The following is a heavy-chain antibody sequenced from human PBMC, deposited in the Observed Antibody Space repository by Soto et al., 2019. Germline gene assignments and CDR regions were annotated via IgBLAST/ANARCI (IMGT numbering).Heavy chain of an antibody. CDR2: IYYSGST. J-gene: IGHJ4*02. CDR3: ARAPRYGFDY. CDR1: GGSISSGGYY. D-gene: IGHD4-17*01. V-gene: IGHV4-31*03. Sequence: SETLSLTCTVSGGSISSGGYYWSWIRQHPGKGLEWIGYIYYSGSTYYNPSLKSRVTISVDTSKNRFSLKLSSVTAADTAVYYCARAPRYGFDYWGQGTLVTVSS.